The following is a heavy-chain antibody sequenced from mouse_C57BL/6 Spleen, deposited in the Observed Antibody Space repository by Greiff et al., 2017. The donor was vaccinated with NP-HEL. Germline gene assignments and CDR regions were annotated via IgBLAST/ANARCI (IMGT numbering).Heavy chain of an antibody. CDR1: GYAFSSSW. Sequence: QVQLKESGPELVKPGASVKISCKASGYAFSSSWMNWVKQRPGKGLEWIGRIYPGDGDTNYNGKFKGKATLTADKSSSTAYMQLSSLTSEDSAVYFCARSLYYGYDGNAMDYWGQGTSVTVSS. J-gene: IGHJ4*01. CDR3: ARSLYYGYDGNAMDY. CDR2: IYPGDGDT. V-gene: IGHV1-82*01. D-gene: IGHD2-2*01.